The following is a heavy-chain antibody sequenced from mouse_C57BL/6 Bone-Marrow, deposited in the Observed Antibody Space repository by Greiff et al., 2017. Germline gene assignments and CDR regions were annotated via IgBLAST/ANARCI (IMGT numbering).Heavy chain of an antibody. V-gene: IGHV1-42*01. CDR1: GYSFTGYY. CDR3: ARGGSAFAY. J-gene: IGHJ3*01. CDR2: INPSTGGT. Sequence: VHVKQSGPELVKPGASVKISCKASGYSFTGYYMNWVKQSPEKSLEWIGEINPSTGGTTYNQKFKAKATLTVDKSSSTAYMQLKSLTSEDSAVXYCARGGSAFAYWGQGTLVTVSA.